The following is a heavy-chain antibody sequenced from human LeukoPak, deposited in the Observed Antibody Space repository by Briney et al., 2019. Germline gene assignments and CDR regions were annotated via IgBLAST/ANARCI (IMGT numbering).Heavy chain of an antibody. CDR2: ISYDGSNK. V-gene: IGHV3-30-3*01. CDR3: ARQHGGNSDSEYYGMDV. CDR1: GFTFSSYA. Sequence: PGRSLRLSCAASGFTFSSYAMHWVRQAPGKGLEWVAVISYDGSNKYYADSVKGRFTISRDNSKNTLYLQMNSLRAEDTAVYYCARQHGGNSDSEYYGMDVWGQGTTVTVSS. J-gene: IGHJ6*02. D-gene: IGHD4-23*01.